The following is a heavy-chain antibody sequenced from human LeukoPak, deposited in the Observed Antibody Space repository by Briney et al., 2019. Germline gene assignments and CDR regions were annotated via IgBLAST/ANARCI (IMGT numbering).Heavy chain of an antibody. CDR1: GFTVSSNY. J-gene: IGHJ4*02. D-gene: IGHD1-26*01. V-gene: IGHV3-66*02. CDR2: IYSGGST. Sequence: GGALRLSCAASGFTVSSNYMSWVRQAPGKGLELDSVIYSGGSTYYADSVKGQFTISRDNSKNTLYLQMNSLRAEDTAVYYCARDRSPWELYLDCWGQGTLVTVSA. CDR3: ARDRSPWELYLDC.